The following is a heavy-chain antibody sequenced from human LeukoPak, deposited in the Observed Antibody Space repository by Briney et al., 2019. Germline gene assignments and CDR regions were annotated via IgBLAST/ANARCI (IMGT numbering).Heavy chain of an antibody. CDR1: GFTFSNYA. Sequence: QSGGSLRLSCSASGFTFSNYAMHWVRHAPGKGLEYVSAISSNGGSTYYADSVKGRFTISGDNSKNTLYLQMSSLRAEDTAVYYCVKGGYSSSWSLFDYWGQGTLVTVSS. D-gene: IGHD6-13*01. J-gene: IGHJ4*02. CDR3: VKGGYSSSWSLFDY. V-gene: IGHV3-64D*06. CDR2: ISSNGGST.